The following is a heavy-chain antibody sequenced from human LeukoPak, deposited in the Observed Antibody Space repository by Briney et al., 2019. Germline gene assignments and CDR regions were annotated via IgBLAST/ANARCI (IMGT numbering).Heavy chain of an antibody. J-gene: IGHJ4*02. CDR3: ARSYSENYGFFDY. CDR1: GYSISSSNW. CDR2: IYYGGST. D-gene: IGHD1-26*01. Sequence: PSDTLSLTCAVSGYSISSSNWWGWIRQPPGRGLEWIGYIYYGGSTYYNSSLKSRVTMSVDTSKNQFSLKLSSVTAVATAVYYCARSYSENYGFFDYWGQGTLVTVSS. V-gene: IGHV4-28*01.